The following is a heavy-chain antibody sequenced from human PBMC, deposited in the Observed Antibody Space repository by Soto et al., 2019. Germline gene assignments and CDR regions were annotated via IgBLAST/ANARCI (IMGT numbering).Heavy chain of an antibody. J-gene: IGHJ4*02. CDR1: GFIFRNYG. V-gene: IGHV3-30*18. CDR2: ISHDGSNK. D-gene: IGHD1-1*01. Sequence: QVQLVESGGGVVQPGRSLRLSCAASGFIFRNYGMHWVRQAPGKGLEWVAVISHDGSNKYYADSVKGRFTISRDNSKNTLYLQMNSLRAEDTAVYYWAKDWNYLGYWGQGTLVTVSS. CDR3: AKDWNYLGY.